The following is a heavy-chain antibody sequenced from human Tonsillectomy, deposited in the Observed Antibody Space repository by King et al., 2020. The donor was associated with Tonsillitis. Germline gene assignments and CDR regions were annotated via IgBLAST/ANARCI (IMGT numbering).Heavy chain of an antibody. CDR3: ARIRAPGRTRWDYYYMDV. Sequence: VTLKESGPALVKPTQTLTLTCTFSGFSLSSSGMCVSWVRQPPGKALEWLALIDWEDDKYYRTSLRTRLTISKYTSKNQVVLTMTNMDPVDTATYYCARIRAPGRTRWDYYYMDVWGKGTTVTVSS. CDR1: GFSLSSSGMC. D-gene: IGHD1-14*01. J-gene: IGHJ6*03. V-gene: IGHV2-70*20. CDR2: IDWEDDK.